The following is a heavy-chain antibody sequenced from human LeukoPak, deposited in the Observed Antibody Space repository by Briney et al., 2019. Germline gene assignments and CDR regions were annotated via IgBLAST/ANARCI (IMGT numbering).Heavy chain of an antibody. V-gene: IGHV1-2*02. CDR1: GYTFTDFY. CDR2: INPNSGGT. CDR3: ARGHAVDWFDP. D-gene: IGHD2-2*01. Sequence: GASVKVSCKASGYTFTDFYMLWVRQAPGQGLEWMGWINPNSGGTDYAQKFQGRVTMTRDTSTSTAYMELSRLRSDDTAVYHCARGHAVDWFDPWGQGTLVTVSS. J-gene: IGHJ5*02.